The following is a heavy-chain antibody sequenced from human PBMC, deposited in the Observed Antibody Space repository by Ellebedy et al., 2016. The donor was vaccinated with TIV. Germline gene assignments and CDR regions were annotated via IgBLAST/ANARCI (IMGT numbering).Heavy chain of an antibody. D-gene: IGHD3-9*01. CDR2: ISGSGGTT. Sequence: GGSLRLSCAASGFTFSIYGMAWVRQAPGKGLEWVAGISGSGGTTYYADSVKGRFTISRDNSKDTLYLQLNSLRAEDSAVYYCTKSYDNSGHILRYSDYWGQGTLVTVSS. CDR3: TKSYDNSGHILRYSDY. V-gene: IGHV3-23*01. CDR1: GFTFSIYG. J-gene: IGHJ4*02.